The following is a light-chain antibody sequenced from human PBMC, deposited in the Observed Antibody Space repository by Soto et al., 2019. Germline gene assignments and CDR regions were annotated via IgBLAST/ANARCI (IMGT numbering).Light chain of an antibody. V-gene: IGLV2-8*01. CDR1: SSDVGGYNY. CDR3: SSYAGSNNLV. J-gene: IGLJ2*01. CDR2: EVS. Sequence: QSALTQPASVSGSLGQSITISCTGTSSDVGGYNYVSWYQHHPGKAPKLIIYEVSKRPSGVPDRFSGSKSGNTASLTVSGLQAEDEADYYCSSYAGSNNLVFGGGTQLTVL.